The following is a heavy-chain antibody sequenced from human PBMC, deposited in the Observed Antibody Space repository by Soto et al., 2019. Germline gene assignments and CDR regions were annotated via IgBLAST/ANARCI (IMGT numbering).Heavy chain of an antibody. J-gene: IGHJ6*02. CDR3: ARDGSTSWYSYDYHGMDV. Sequence: VQLVESGGGLVQPGGSLRLSCAASGFTFRTYWLSWVRQVPGNGLEWVANINLDGSEKNYVDSVKGRFTISRDNARNSLYLQMSSLRAEDTALYYCARDGSTSWYSYDYHGMDVWGQGTTVTVSS. CDR2: INLDGSEK. V-gene: IGHV3-7*03. CDR1: GFTFRTYW. D-gene: IGHD5-18*01.